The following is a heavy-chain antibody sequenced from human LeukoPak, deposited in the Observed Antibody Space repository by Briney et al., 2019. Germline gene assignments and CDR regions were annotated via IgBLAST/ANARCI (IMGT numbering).Heavy chain of an antibody. CDR2: ISYDGSNK. V-gene: IGHV3-30*03. D-gene: IGHD2-15*01. CDR3: ARAYCSGGSCYSGYFDY. Sequence: GGSLRLSCAASGFTFSSYGMHWVRQAPGKVLEWVAVISYDGSNKYYADSVKGRFTISRDNSKNTLYLQMNSLRAEDTAVYYCARAYCSGGSCYSGYFDYWGQGTLVTVSS. CDR1: GFTFSSYG. J-gene: IGHJ4*02.